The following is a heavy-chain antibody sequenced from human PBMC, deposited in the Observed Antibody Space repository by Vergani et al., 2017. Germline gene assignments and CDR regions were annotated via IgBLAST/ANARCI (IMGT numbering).Heavy chain of an antibody. D-gene: IGHD6-13*01. CDR2: IYYSGST. V-gene: IGHV4-39*01. CDR1: GGSISSSSYY. CDR3: ARRIAAAGSFSGNWFDP. J-gene: IGHJ5*02. Sequence: QLQLQESGPGLVKPSETLSLTCTVSGGSISSSSYYWGWIRQPPGKGLEWIGSIYYSGSTYYNPSLKSRVTISGDTSKNQFSLKLSSVTAADTAVYYCARRIAAAGSFSGNWFDPGGQGTLVTVSS.